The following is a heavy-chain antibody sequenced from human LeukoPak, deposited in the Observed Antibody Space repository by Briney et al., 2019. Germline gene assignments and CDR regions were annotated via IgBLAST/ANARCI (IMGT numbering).Heavy chain of an antibody. V-gene: IGHV1-8*03. Sequence: GASVKVSCKASGYTFTSYDINWVRQVTGQGLEWMGWMNPNSGNTGYAQKFQGRVTITRNTSITTTYMELSSLRSEDTAVYYCAGRSAYGSGSYYVDYWGQGTLVTVSS. CDR1: GYTFTSYD. CDR3: AGRSAYGSGSYYVDY. D-gene: IGHD3-10*01. CDR2: MNPNSGNT. J-gene: IGHJ4*02.